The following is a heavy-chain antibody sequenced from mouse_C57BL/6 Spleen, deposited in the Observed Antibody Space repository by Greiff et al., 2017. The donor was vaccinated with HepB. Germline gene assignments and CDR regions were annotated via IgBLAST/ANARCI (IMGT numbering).Heavy chain of an antibody. CDR2: ISGGGGNT. CDR3: ARHGGNYRYFDV. J-gene: IGHJ1*03. D-gene: IGHD1-1*02. V-gene: IGHV5-9*01. CDR1: GFTFSSYT. Sequence: EVQRVESGGGLVKPGGSLKLSCAASGFTFSSYTMSWVRQTPEKRLEWVATISGGGGNTYYPDSVKGRFTISRDNAKNTLYLQMSSLRSEDTALYYCARHGGNYRYFDVWGTGTTVTVSS.